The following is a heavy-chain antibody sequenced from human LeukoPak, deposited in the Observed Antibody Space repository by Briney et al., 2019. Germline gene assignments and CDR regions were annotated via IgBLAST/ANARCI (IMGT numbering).Heavy chain of an antibody. D-gene: IGHD6-19*01. J-gene: IGHJ4*02. CDR1: GYIVTRYA. Sequence: ASVKVSCKASGYIVTRYAISWVRQAPGQGLEWMGWISTYNGDTNYAQKFQGRVTMTTDTSTTTAYMELRSLRSDDTAVYYCARDPSNSSGRRPYFDYWGQGTLVTVSS. CDR2: ISTYNGDT. V-gene: IGHV1-18*04. CDR3: ARDPSNSSGRRPYFDY.